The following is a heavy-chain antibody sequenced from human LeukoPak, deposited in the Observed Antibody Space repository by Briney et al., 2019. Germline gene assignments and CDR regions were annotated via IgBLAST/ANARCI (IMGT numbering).Heavy chain of an antibody. CDR1: GFTFSTYW. D-gene: IGHD5-12*01. Sequence: HAGGSLRLSCAASGFTFSTYWMSWVRQAPGNGLEWVANIKQDGSEKYYVDSVKGRFTISRDNAKNSLSLLMNSLRAEDTAVYYCARISPPRGYDWAFDIWGQGTTVTVSS. CDR3: ARISPPRGYDWAFDI. J-gene: IGHJ3*02. CDR2: IKQDGSEK. V-gene: IGHV3-7*03.